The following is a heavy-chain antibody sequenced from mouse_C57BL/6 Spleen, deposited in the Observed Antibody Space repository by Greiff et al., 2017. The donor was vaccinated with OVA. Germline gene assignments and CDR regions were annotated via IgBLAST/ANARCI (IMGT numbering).Heavy chain of an antibody. CDR2: ICPGDGDT. V-gene: IGHV1-80*01. D-gene: IGHD2-1*01. Sequence: QVQLQQSGAELVQPGASVKISCKASGYAFSSYWMNWVKQRPGKGLEWIGQICPGDGDTNSNGKFKGKATLTADKSSSTAYMQLSSLTSEDSAVYYCARSSYGNYFDYWGQGTTLTVSS. J-gene: IGHJ2*01. CDR1: GYAFSSYW. CDR3: ARSSYGNYFDY.